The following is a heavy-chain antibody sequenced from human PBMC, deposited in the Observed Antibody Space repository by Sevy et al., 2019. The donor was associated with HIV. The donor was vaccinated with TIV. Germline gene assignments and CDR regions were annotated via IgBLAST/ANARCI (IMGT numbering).Heavy chain of an antibody. CDR1: GGSVSSGSYY. J-gene: IGHJ4*02. Sequence: ETLSLTCTVSGGSVSSGSYYWTWIRQPPGKGLEWIGYIYKSVRTNYNPSLKSRVTISVDTSKNQFSLKLSSVTAADTAVYYCARDHGHGGWLVDYWGQGTLVTVSS. CDR2: IYKSVRT. V-gene: IGHV4-61*01. D-gene: IGHD6-19*01. CDR3: ARDHGHGGWLVDY.